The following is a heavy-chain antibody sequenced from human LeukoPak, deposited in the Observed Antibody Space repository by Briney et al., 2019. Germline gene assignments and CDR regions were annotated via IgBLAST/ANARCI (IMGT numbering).Heavy chain of an antibody. CDR3: ARSRGYSVTADY. CDR2: IYHSGST. CDR1: GYSISSGYY. V-gene: IGHV4-38-2*02. Sequence: PSETLSLTCTVSGYSISSGYYWGWIRQPPGKGLEWIGSIYHSGSTYYNPSLKSRVTISVDTSKNQFSLKLSSVTAADTAVCYCARSRGYSVTADYWGQGTLVTVSS. D-gene: IGHD5-18*01. J-gene: IGHJ4*02.